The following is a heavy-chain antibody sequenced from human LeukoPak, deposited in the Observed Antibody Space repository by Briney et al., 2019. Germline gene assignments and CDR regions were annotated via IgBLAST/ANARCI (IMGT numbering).Heavy chain of an antibody. J-gene: IGHJ6*02. CDR1: GGSISSYY. V-gene: IGHV4-59*01. D-gene: IGHD3-10*01. Sequence: SETLSLTCTVSGGSISSYYWSWIRQPPGEGLEWIGYIYYSGSTNYNPSLKSRVTISVDTSKNQFSLKLSSVTAADTAVYYCARNSGSYGSMDVWGQGTTVTVSS. CDR3: ARNSGSYGSMDV. CDR2: IYYSGST.